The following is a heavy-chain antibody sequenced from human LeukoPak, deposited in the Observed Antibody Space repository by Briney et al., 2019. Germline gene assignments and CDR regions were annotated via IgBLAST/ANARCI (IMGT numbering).Heavy chain of an antibody. D-gene: IGHD3-3*01. V-gene: IGHV3-66*02. CDR2: IYSGGST. Sequence: GGSLRLSCAASGFTVSSNYMSWVRQAPGKGLEWVSVIYSGGSTYYADSVKGRFTISRDNSKNTLYLQMNSLRPEDTAVYYCAREGFWSGPNWFDPWGQGTLVTVSS. CDR3: AREGFWSGPNWFDP. CDR1: GFTVSSNY. J-gene: IGHJ5*02.